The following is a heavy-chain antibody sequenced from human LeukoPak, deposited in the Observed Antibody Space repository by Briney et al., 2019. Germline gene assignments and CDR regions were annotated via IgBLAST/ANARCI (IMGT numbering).Heavy chain of an antibody. CDR2: IRSKANSYAT. V-gene: IGHV3-73*01. J-gene: IGHJ6*03. CDR1: GFTFSGSA. D-gene: IGHD2-21*01. Sequence: GGSLKLSCAASGFTFSGSAMHWVRQASGKGLEWVGRIRSKANSYATAYAASVKGWFTISRDDSKNTAYLQMNSLKTEDTAVYYCTRHVDSSFNYMDVWGKGTTVTVSS. CDR3: TRHVDSSFNYMDV.